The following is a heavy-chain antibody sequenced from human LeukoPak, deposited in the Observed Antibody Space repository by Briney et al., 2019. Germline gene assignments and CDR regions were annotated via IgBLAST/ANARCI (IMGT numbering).Heavy chain of an antibody. V-gene: IGHV5-51*01. D-gene: IGHD6-13*01. CDR1: GYSFTSYW. J-gene: IGHJ6*02. CDR3: AREGSSWYRDYYYGMDV. Sequence: GESLKISCKGSGYSFTSYWIGWVRQMPGEGLEWMGIIYPGDSDTRYSPSFQGQVTISADKSISTAYLQWSSLKASDTAMYYCAREGSSWYRDYYYGMDVWGQGTTVTVSS. CDR2: IYPGDSDT.